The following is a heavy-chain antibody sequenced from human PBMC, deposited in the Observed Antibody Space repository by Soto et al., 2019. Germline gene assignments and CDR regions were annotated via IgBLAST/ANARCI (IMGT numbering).Heavy chain of an antibody. V-gene: IGHV3-11*01. CDR2: ISGGGGSTI. J-gene: IGHJ4*02. D-gene: IGHD3-22*01. CDR1: GFTFSDYY. CDR3: ARGRGYYDSSGYDF. Sequence: PGGSLRLSCAASGFTFSDYYMNWIRQAPGKGLEWISYISGGGGSTIYYTDSVKGRFTISRDNAKKSLYPDMNSLRAEDTAVYFCARGRGYYDSSGYDFWGQGTTLTVYS.